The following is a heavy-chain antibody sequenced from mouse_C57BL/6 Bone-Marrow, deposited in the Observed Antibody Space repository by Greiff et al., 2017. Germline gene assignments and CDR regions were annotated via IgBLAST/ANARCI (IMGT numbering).Heavy chain of an antibody. Sequence: VQLQQSGPVLVKPGASVKMSCKASGYTFTDYYMNWVKQSHGKSLEWIGVINPYNGGTSYNQKFKGKATLTVYQSSSTDYMELNSLTSEDAAVYYCASVYGHYAMDDWGQGTSGTVAS. V-gene: IGHV1-19*01. CDR2: INPYNGGT. CDR1: GYTFTDYY. J-gene: IGHJ4*01. D-gene: IGHD1-1*01. CDR3: ASVYGHYAMDD.